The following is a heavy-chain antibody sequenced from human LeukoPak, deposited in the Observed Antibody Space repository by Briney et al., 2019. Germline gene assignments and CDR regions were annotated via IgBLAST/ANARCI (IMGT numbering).Heavy chain of an antibody. Sequence: SQTLSLTCAISGDSVSSNNVAWNWIRQSPSRGLEWLGRTYYRSKWYNDYAVSVKSRITIKPATSKTQFSLQLNSETPEDTAVYYCARDLPSCGGDCPMTTAFDISGQGTTVT. J-gene: IGHJ3*02. CDR2: TYYRSKWYN. CDR3: ARDLPSCGGDCPMTTAFDI. V-gene: IGHV6-1*01. CDR1: GDSVSSNNVA. D-gene: IGHD2-21*01.